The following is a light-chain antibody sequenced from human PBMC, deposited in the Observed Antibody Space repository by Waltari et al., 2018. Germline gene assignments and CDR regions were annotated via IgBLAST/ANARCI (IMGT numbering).Light chain of an antibody. J-gene: IGLJ2*01. V-gene: IGLV3-1*01. CDR1: KLGSTY. Sequence: SFEFTQSPSVSVSLGQTATITCAGAKLGSTYVSWYNQKPGQSPVLVIYQDNRRPSWIPERFSGSNAGRTATLTISGTQAMDEADYYWQAWDSTTAVFGGGTKLTVL. CDR2: QDN. CDR3: QAWDSTTAV.